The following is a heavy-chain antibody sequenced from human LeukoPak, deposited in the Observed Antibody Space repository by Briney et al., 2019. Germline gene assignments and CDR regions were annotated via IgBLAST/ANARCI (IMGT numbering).Heavy chain of an antibody. Sequence: SETLSLTCTVSGGSISSYYWSWIRQPPGKGLEWIGYIYYSGSTNYNPSLKSRVTISVDTSKNQFSLKLSSVTAADTAVYYCAGRITMVDEFDPWGQGTLVTVSS. D-gene: IGHD3-10*01. CDR1: GGSISSYY. CDR2: IYYSGST. J-gene: IGHJ5*02. V-gene: IGHV4-59*08. CDR3: AGRITMVDEFDP.